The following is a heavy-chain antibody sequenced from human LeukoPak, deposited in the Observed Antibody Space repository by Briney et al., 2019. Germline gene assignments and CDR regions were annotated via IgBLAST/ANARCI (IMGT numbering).Heavy chain of an antibody. CDR2: IYYSGST. V-gene: IGHV4-39*01. Sequence: SETLSLTCTVSGGSISSSSYYWGWIRQPPGKGLEWIGSIYYSGSTYYNPSLKSRVTISVDTSKNQFSLKLSSVTAAGTAVYYCARQPSIYYDSSGYVDYWGQGTLVTVSS. J-gene: IGHJ4*02. D-gene: IGHD3-22*01. CDR1: GGSISSSSYY. CDR3: ARQPSIYYDSSGYVDY.